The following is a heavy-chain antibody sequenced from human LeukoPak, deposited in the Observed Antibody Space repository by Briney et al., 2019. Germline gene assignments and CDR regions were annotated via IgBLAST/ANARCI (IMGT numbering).Heavy chain of an antibody. V-gene: IGHV3-23*01. CDR1: GFTFSKYA. CDR3: AKSNYFDSGGYYFFDY. J-gene: IGHJ4*02. CDR2: IRVSGGST. D-gene: IGHD3-22*01. Sequence: PGGSLRLSCAASGFTFSKYAMTWVRQAPGKGLEWVSGIRVSGGSTNYADSVKGRFTISRDNSKNTLYLQMNSLRAEDTAVYYCAKSNYFDSGGYYFFDYWGQGTLVTVSS.